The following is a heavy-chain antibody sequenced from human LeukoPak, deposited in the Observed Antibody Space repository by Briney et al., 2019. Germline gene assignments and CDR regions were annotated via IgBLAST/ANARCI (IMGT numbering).Heavy chain of an antibody. Sequence: PGGSLRLSCAASGFAFSSYAMSWVRQAPGKGLEWVSVISGSGDSTHYAESVKGRFTISRDTSKSTMYLQMNSLRAEDTAVYYCATLGGSYCSSTSCYGSDYWGQGTLVTVSS. V-gene: IGHV3-23*01. CDR3: ATLGGSYCSSTSCYGSDY. CDR1: GFAFSSYA. D-gene: IGHD2-2*01. CDR2: ISGSGDST. J-gene: IGHJ4*02.